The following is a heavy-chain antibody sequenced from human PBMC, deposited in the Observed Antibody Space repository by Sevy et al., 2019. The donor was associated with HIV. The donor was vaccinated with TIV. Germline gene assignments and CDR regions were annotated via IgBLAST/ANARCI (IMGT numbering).Heavy chain of an antibody. Sequence: ASVKVSCKASGGTFSSYAISWVRQAPGQGLEWMGRIIHIFGTANYAQKFQGRVTITADESTGTAYMELSSLRSEDTAVYYCAREGDSGSGSYNWFDPWGQGTLVTVSS. V-gene: IGHV1-69*13. CDR3: AREGDSGSGSYNWFDP. CDR2: IIHIFGTA. D-gene: IGHD3-10*01. J-gene: IGHJ5*02. CDR1: GGTFSSYA.